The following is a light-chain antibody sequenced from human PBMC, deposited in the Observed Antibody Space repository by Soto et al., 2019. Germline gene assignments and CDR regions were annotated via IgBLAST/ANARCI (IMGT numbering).Light chain of an antibody. CDR1: SSDVGRYVY. V-gene: IGLV2-8*01. J-gene: IGLJ1*01. Sequence: QSALTQPPSASGSPGQSVTISCTGTSSDVGRYVYVSWYQQHPGKAPKLMIYEVSKRPSGVPDRFSGSKSGNTASLTVSGLQAEDEADYYCSSYAGIDNFYVFGSGTKV. CDR2: EVS. CDR3: SSYAGIDNFYV.